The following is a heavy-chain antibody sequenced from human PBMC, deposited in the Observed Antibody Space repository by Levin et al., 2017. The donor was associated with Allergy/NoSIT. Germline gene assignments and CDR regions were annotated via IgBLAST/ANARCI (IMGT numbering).Heavy chain of an antibody. Sequence: KISCKASGGTFSSYAISWVRQAPGQGLEWMGGIIPIFGTANYAQKFQGRVTITADESTSTAYMELSSLRSEDTAVYYCARYYGSWSYFGYWGQGTLVTVSS. D-gene: IGHD3-10*01. J-gene: IGHJ4*02. CDR2: IIPIFGTA. V-gene: IGHV1-69*01. CDR3: ARYYGSWSYFGY. CDR1: GGTFSSYA.